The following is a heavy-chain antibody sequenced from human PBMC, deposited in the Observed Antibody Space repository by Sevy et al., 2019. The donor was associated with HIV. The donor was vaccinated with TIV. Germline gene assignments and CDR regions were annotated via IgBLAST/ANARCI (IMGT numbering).Heavy chain of an antibody. CDR2: MIPILGTV. V-gene: IGHV1-69*13. J-gene: IGHJ4*02. CDR3: ARGGGNGWYYFDY. D-gene: IGHD6-19*01. CDR1: GGTFSTYG. Sequence: ASVKVSCKASGGTFSTYGISWVRQAPGQGPEWMGGMIPILGTVNYAQKFQGRVTITADESTKTAYMELSSLRSEDTAVYYCARGGGNGWYYFDYWGQETLVTVSS.